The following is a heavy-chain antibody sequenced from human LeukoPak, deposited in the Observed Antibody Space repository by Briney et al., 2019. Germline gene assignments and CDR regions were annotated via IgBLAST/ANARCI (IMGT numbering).Heavy chain of an antibody. V-gene: IGHV3-7*01. Sequence: PGGSLRLSCAASGFTFSSYWMSWVRQAPGKGLEWVANIKQDGSEKYYVDSVKGRFTISRDNAKNSLYLQMNSLRAEDTAVYYRARDQHWLLLGSYYYYGMDVWGQGTTVTVSS. CDR2: IKQDGSEK. CDR1: GFTFSSYW. CDR3: ARDQHWLLLGSYYYYGMDV. D-gene: IGHD3-9*01. J-gene: IGHJ6*02.